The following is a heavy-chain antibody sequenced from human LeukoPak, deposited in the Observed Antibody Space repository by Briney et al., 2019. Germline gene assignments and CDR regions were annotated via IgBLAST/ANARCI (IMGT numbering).Heavy chain of an antibody. V-gene: IGHV4-39*06. CDR3: ATGTGMTPRPVDY. Sequence: SETLSLTCTVSGGSISSITYYWGWIRQPPGKGPEWIGSMYYSGTTSYNPSLKSRVTISLDTSRTQVPLNVSSVTAADTAVYFCATGTGMTPRPVDYWGQGTLVTVSS. D-gene: IGHD6-6*01. CDR1: GGSISSITYY. CDR2: MYYSGTT. J-gene: IGHJ4*01.